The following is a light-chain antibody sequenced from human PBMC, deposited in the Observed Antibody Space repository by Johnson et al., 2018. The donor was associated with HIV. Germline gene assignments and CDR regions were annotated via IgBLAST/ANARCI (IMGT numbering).Light chain of an antibody. CDR3: GTWDSKLNVYL. Sequence: QSVLTQPPSVSAAPGQKVTISCSGSSSNIGNSYVSWYQQLPGTAPKLLIYDNNKRPSGIPDRFSGSKSGTSATLGITGLQTGDEADYYCGTWDSKLNVYLFGPGTKVTVL. J-gene: IGLJ1*01. CDR2: DNN. CDR1: SSNIGNSY. V-gene: IGLV1-51*01.